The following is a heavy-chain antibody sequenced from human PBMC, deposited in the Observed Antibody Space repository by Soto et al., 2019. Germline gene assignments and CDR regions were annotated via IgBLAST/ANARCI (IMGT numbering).Heavy chain of an antibody. CDR3: ARVAFTVFPPYYFDY. CDR2: INRSGST. D-gene: IGHD3-3*02. Sequence: QVQLQQWGAGLLKPSETLSLTCAVYGGSLSGYYWTWIRQPPGKGLEWIGEINRSGSTNYNPSLNSPGTISVDTSKNQFSLKLTSVTAADTAVYYCARVAFTVFPPYYFDYWGQGTLVTVSS. CDR1: GGSLSGYY. V-gene: IGHV4-34*01. J-gene: IGHJ4*02.